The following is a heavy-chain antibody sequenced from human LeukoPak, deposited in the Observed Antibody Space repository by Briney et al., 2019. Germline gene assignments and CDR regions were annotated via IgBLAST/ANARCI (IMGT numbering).Heavy chain of an antibody. CDR2: ISSSSSYI. CDR1: GFTFSSYS. Sequence: GGSLRLSCAASGFTFSSYSMNWVRQAPGKGLEWGSSISSSSSYIYYADSVKGRFTISRDNAKNSLYLRMNSLRAEDTAVYYCARVITMVRGVIYYYGMDVWGKGTTVTVSS. D-gene: IGHD3-10*01. J-gene: IGHJ6*04. CDR3: ARVITMVRGVIYYYGMDV. V-gene: IGHV3-21*01.